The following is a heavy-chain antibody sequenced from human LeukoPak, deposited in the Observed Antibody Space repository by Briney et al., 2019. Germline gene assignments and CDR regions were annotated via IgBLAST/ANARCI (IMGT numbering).Heavy chain of an antibody. J-gene: IGHJ4*02. V-gene: IGHV3-21*01. CDR2: ISSSSSYI. CDR1: RFTFSSYS. Sequence: GGSLRLSRAASRFTFSSYSMNWVRQAPGKGLEWVSSISSSSSYIYYADSVKGRFTISRDNSKNTLYLQMNSLRAEDTAVYYCAKADHYAVDWWGQGTLVTVSS. CDR3: AKADHYAVDW. D-gene: IGHD4-17*01.